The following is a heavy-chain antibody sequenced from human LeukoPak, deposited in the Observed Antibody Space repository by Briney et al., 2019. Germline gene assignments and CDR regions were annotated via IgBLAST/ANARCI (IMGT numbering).Heavy chain of an antibody. J-gene: IGHJ4*02. CDR1: GGSISSGPYY. CDR2: IFYTGSSA. V-gene: IGHV4-39*01. CDR3: ARAYRSGWYFFDS. Sequence: SETLSLTCSVSGGSISSGPYYWGWIRQPPGKGLEWIGSIFYTGSSAYYNPSLESRVTISVDTSKNQFSLRLSSVTAAGTAVYFCARAYRSGWYFFDSWGQGTLVPVSS. D-gene: IGHD6-19*01.